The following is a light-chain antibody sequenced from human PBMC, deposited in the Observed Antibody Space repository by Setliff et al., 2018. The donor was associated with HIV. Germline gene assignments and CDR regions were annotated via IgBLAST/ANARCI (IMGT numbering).Light chain of an antibody. Sequence: QSALTQPRSVSGSPGQSVSISCTGTSSDVGGYNYVSWYQRHPGKAPKLMIYTVTKRPSGFPDRFSGSKSGNTASLTISGLQAEDEADYYCCSYAGSYGFYVFGTGTKVTVL. CDR2: TVT. CDR1: SSDVGGYNY. J-gene: IGLJ1*01. CDR3: CSYAGSYGFYV. V-gene: IGLV2-11*01.